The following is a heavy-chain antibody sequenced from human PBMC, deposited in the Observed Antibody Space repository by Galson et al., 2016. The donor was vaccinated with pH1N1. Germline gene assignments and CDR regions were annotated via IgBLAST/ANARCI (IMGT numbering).Heavy chain of an antibody. CDR3: ARFRYHTAMIGADY. Sequence: SETLSLTCTVSGGSISSNNYYWGWVRQGPGKGLEWVGNIHHTGRPYYKASLRSRVTIFLDTFKNEFSLTLTAVSAADTGVYYCARFRYHTAMIGADYWGQGTRVTVSS. CDR2: IHHTGRP. CDR1: GGSISSNNYY. J-gene: IGHJ4*02. V-gene: IGHV4-39*01. D-gene: IGHD3-10*02.